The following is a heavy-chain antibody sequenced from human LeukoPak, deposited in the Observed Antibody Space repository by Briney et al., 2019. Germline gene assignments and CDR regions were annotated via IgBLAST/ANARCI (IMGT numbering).Heavy chain of an antibody. D-gene: IGHD1-20*01. V-gene: IGHV4-39*01. Sequence: SETLSLTCTVSGGSISSSSYYRGWIRQPPGKGLEWIGSIYYSGSTYYNPSLKSRVTISVDTSKNQFSLKLSSVTAADTAVYYCARRYNWKARGLYNWFDPWGQGTLVTVSS. CDR3: ARRYNWKARGLYNWFDP. CDR1: GGSISSSSYY. J-gene: IGHJ5*02. CDR2: IYYSGST.